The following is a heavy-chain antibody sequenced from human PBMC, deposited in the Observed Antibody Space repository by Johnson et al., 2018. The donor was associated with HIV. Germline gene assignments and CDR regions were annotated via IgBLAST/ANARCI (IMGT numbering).Heavy chain of an antibody. CDR2: VKSKTDGGTT. V-gene: IGHV3-15*01. J-gene: IGHJ3*02. D-gene: IGHD1-1*01. Sequence: VQLVESGGGVVQPGGSLRLSCAASGFTFDEYGMSWVRQAPGKGLEWVGRVKSKTDGGTTDYAAPVKGRFTISRDASKNTLYLQMNSLKTEDTAVYYCTTGLYWNDAFDIWGQGTMVTVSS. CDR3: TTGLYWNDAFDI. CDR1: GFTFDEYG.